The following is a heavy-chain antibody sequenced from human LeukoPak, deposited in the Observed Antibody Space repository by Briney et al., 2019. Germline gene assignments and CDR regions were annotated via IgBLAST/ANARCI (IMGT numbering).Heavy chain of an antibody. CDR3: AKHPSSGYHNTNFDY. Sequence: GRSLRLSCAASGFTFSSYGMHWVRQAPGKGLEWVAVISYDGSNKYYADSVKGRFTISRDNSKNTLYLQMNSLRAEDTAVYYCAKHPSSGYHNTNFDYWGQGTLVTVPS. CDR1: GFTFSSYG. J-gene: IGHJ4*02. CDR2: ISYDGSNK. D-gene: IGHD3-22*01. V-gene: IGHV3-30*18.